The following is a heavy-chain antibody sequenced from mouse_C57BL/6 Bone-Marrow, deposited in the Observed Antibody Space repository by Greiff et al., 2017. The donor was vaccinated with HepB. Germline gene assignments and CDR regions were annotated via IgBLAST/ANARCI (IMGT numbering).Heavy chain of an antibody. Sequence: EVKLQESGGGLVQPGGSLKLSCAASGFTFSDYYMYWVRQTPEKRLEWVAYISNGGGSTYYPDTVKGRFTISRDNAKNTLYLQMSRLKSEDTAMYYCARQGSAYWGQGTLVTVSA. J-gene: IGHJ3*01. CDR1: GFTFSDYY. V-gene: IGHV5-12*01. CDR3: ARQGSAY. CDR2: ISNGGGST.